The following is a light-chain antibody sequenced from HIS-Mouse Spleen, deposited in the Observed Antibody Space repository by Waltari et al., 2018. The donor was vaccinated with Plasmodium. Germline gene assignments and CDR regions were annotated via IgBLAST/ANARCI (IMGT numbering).Light chain of an antibody. J-gene: IGLJ2*01. V-gene: IGLV2-8*01. CDR1: SSDVGGCTY. CDR3: SSYAGSNNLV. Sequence: QSALTPPPSASGSPGQSVTTSCPGPSSDVGGCTYVPWYQQHPGKAPKLMIYEVSKRPSGVPDRFSGSKSGNTASLTVSGLQAEDEADYYCSSYAGSNNLVFGGGTKLTVL. CDR2: EVS.